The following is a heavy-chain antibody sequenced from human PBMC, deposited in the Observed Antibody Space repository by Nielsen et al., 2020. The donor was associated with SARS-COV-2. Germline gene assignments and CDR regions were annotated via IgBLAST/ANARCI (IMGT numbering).Heavy chain of an antibody. CDR2: IYASENT. J-gene: IGHJ4*02. D-gene: IGHD4-17*01. CDR1: GGSINSGGYY. V-gene: IGHV4-31*03. CDR3: ARDAYGDYTLGY. Sequence: SETLSLTCTVSGGSINSGGYYWSWIRQHPGKGLEWIGYIYASENTFYNPSLKSRVSISVDTTKNQFSLSLTSVTAADTAVYYCARDAYGDYTLGYWGQGTPVTVSS.